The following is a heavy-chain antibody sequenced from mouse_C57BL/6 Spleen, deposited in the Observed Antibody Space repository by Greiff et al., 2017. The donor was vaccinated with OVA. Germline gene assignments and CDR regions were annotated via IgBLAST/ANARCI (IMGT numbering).Heavy chain of an antibody. CDR2: INPNNGGT. J-gene: IGHJ2*01. D-gene: IGHD2-12*01. V-gene: IGHV1-26*01. Sequence: EVQLQQSGPELVKPGASVKISCKASGYTFTDYYMNWVKQSHGKSLEWIGDINPNNGGTSYNQKFKGKATLTVDKSSSTAYMELRSLTTEDSAVYYCARTRLYCFADWGQGTTLTVSS. CDR1: GYTFTDYY. CDR3: ARTRLYCFAD.